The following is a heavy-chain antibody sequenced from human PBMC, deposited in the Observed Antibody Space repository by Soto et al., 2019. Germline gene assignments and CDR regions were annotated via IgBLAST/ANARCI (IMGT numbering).Heavy chain of an antibody. V-gene: IGHV3-15*01. D-gene: IGHD4-17*01. J-gene: IGHJ6*02. CDR1: GFTFSNAW. CDR3: TTRDYGDQTIRNGMDV. Sequence: EVQLVESGGGLVKPGGSLRLSCAASGFTFSNAWMSWVRQAPGKGLEWVGRIKSKTDGGTTDYAAPVKGRFTISRDDSKNTMYLQMNSLKTENTAVYYCTTRDYGDQTIRNGMDVWVQGTTVTVSS. CDR2: IKSKTDGGTT.